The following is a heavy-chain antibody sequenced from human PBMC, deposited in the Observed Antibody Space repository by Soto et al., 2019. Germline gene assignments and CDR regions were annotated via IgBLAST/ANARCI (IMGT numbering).Heavy chain of an antibody. CDR2: IYYSGNT. CDR1: GFSLSSYY. Sequence: SETLSLTCPLSGFSLSSYYWSWISPPPGKGLEWIGYIYYSGNTYYNPSLKSPVIISVDTSKNQFSLKLNSVTAADTAVYYCARVSGGVTMTWGQGTLVTVSS. J-gene: IGHJ5*02. CDR3: ARVSGGVTMT. D-gene: IGHD3-22*01. V-gene: IGHV4-30-4*01.